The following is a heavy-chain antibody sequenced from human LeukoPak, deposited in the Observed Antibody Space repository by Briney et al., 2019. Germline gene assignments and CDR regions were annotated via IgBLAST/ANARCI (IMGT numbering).Heavy chain of an antibody. J-gene: IGHJ4*02. D-gene: IGHD3-22*01. Sequence: ASVKVSCKASGFTFTSSAMHWVRQAPGQRLEWMGWINAGNGNTKYSQKFQGRVTITRDTSASTAYMELSSLRSEDTAVYYCASVLNYYDSSGKDYFDYWGQGTLVTVSS. CDR2: INAGNGNT. CDR1: GFTFTSSA. CDR3: ASVLNYYDSSGKDYFDY. V-gene: IGHV1-3*01.